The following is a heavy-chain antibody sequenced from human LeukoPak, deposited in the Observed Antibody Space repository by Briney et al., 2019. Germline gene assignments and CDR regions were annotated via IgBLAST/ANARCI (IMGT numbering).Heavy chain of an antibody. Sequence: GGSLRLSCAASGFTFSIYAMTWVRQAPGKGLEWVSAIRGRGGSTYYADSVKGRFTISRDNSKNTLYLQMNSLRAEDTAVYYCAKLLNDYGDYYFDYWGQATLVTVSS. CDR2: IRGRGGST. CDR1: GFTFSIYA. V-gene: IGHV3-23*01. CDR3: AKLLNDYGDYYFDY. D-gene: IGHD4-17*01. J-gene: IGHJ4*02.